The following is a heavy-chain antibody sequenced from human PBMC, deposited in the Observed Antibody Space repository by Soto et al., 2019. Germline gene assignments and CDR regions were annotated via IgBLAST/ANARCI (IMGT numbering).Heavy chain of an antibody. D-gene: IGHD3-10*01. J-gene: IGHJ6*03. CDR1: GFTFSSYA. CDR2: ISGSGGST. CDR3: AKGSGKAYYYYYMDV. V-gene: IGHV3-23*01. Sequence: GGSLRLSCAASGFTFSSYAMSWVRQAPGKGLEWVSAISGSGGSTYYADSVKGRFTISRDNSKNTLYLQMNSLRAEDTAVYYCAKGSGKAYYYYYMDVWGKGTTVTVSS.